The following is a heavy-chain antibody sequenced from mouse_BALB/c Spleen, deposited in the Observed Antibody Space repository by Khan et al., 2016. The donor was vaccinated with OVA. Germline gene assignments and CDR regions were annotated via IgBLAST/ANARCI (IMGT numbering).Heavy chain of an antibody. V-gene: IGHV5-6*01. CDR1: GFSFSSYS. Sequence: EVELVESGGDLVKPGGSLKLSCAASGFSFSSYSMSWVRQTPDKRLEWVATISSGGDYTYYPDIVKGRFIISRNNAKNNLYLQISSLKAEGTAMYYCASHLTGSFAYWGQGTLVTVSA. J-gene: IGHJ3*01. CDR2: ISSGGDYT. D-gene: IGHD4-1*01. CDR3: ASHLTGSFAY.